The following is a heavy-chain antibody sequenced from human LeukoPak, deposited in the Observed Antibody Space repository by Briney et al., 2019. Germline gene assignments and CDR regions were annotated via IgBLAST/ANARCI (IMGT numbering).Heavy chain of an antibody. CDR3: ARGYSTSWTYYFDY. V-gene: IGHV4-59*01. CDR2: LHFGGST. Sequence: SETLSLTCTVSDGAITGYYWGWLRQPPGKGLDWIGHLHFGGSTNYNPSLKSRVTISVDTSKNHFSLKLSSVTAADTAVYYCARGYSTSWTYYFDYRGQGALVTVSS. CDR1: DGAITGYY. J-gene: IGHJ4*02. D-gene: IGHD6-13*01.